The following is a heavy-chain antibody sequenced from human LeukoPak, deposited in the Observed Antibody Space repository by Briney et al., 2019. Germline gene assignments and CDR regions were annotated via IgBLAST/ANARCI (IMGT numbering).Heavy chain of an antibody. CDR3: SIMHRYYDGSGYWVQ. CDR2: ISTSGGST. Sequence: GGSLRLSCAASGFTFSSYAMSWVRQAPGKGLEWVSGISTSGGSTSYADSVKGRFTISRDNPRNTLYMQMNSLRAEDTAVYYCSIMHRYYDGSGYWVQWGQGTLVTVSS. D-gene: IGHD3-22*01. CDR1: GFTFSSYA. V-gene: IGHV3-23*01. J-gene: IGHJ4*02.